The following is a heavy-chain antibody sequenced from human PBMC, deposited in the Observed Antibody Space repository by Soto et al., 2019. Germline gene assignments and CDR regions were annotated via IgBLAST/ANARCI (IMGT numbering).Heavy chain of an antibody. CDR2: ISPGSRYP. CDR3: VRGGGGGLFDP. J-gene: IGHJ5*02. D-gene: IGHD2-15*01. V-gene: IGHV3-11*06. Sequence: GGSLRLSCAGSGFTFGDSYMSWIRQAPGKGLEWLSYISPGSRYPAYADSVKGRFTIPRDNARRSLFLQMTSLTAEDTAMYYCVRGGGGGLFDPWGQGTMVTVSS. CDR1: GFTFGDSY.